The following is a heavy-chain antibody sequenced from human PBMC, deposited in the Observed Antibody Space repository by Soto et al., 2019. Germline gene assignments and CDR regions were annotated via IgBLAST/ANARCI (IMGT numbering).Heavy chain of an antibody. J-gene: IGHJ6*02. CDR2: IYPGDSDT. CDR3: ARHSDYGDYRTDYYYYGMDV. CDR1: GYRFTNYW. V-gene: IGHV5-51*01. D-gene: IGHD4-17*01. Sequence: LGESLKISCKGSGYRFTNYWIGWVRQMPGKGLEWMGIIYPGDSDTRYSPSFQGQVTISADKSISTAYLQWSSLKASDTAMYYCARHSDYGDYRTDYYYYGMDVWGQGTTVTVSS.